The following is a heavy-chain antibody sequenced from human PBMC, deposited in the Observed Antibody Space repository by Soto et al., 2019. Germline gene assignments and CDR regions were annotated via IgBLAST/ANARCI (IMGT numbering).Heavy chain of an antibody. Sequence: QAQLVQSGAEVKKPGSSVKVSCRASGGTFNSHTISWVRQAPGQGLAWLGGIMPMFGVTNYARNFQGRLTMSAIESTTTAYMEVSSLTSYDTAVYYCAGEGVPSSMSLPWMGYHYYGLDVWCQGTTVIVYS. J-gene: IGHJ6*02. D-gene: IGHD2-2*01. CDR1: GGTFNSHT. CDR2: IMPMFGVT. V-gene: IGHV1-69*12. CDR3: AGEGVPSSMSLPWMGYHYYGLDV.